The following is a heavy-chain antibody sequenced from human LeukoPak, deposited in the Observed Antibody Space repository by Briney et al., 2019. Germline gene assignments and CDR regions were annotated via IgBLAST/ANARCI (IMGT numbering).Heavy chain of an antibody. CDR1: GFTFGDYA. V-gene: IGHV3-49*03. CDR2: IRSKAYGGTT. D-gene: IGHD3-10*01. CDR3: TRARGIVWFGELLPYYFDY. Sequence: GRSLRLSCTASGFTFGDYAMSWFRQAPGEGLEWVGFIRSKAYGGTTEYAASVKGRFTISRDDSKSIAYLQMNSLKTEDTAVYYCTRARGIVWFGELLPYYFDYWGQGTLVTVSS. J-gene: IGHJ4*02.